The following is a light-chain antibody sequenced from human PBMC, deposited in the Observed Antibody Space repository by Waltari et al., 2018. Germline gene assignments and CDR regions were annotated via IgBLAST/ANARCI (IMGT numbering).Light chain of an antibody. CDR2: WND. CDR1: SSNIGRYY. Sequence: QSVLTQPPSASGTPGQRVTISCSGSSSNIGRYYVYWFQHLPGTAPKLLIYWNDQLPSGVPDRFSGSKSGTSASLAISGLRSEDEADYYCAAWDDRLSGYFFGFGTKVTVL. J-gene: IGLJ1*01. V-gene: IGLV1-47*01. CDR3: AAWDDRLSGYF.